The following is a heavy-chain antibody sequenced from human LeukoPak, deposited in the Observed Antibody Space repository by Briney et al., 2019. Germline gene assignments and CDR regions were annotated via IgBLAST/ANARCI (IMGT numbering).Heavy chain of an antibody. CDR3: ASETLDTGYSGYDYRGYLDY. CDR2: INPNSGGT. D-gene: IGHD5-12*01. CDR1: GYTFTGYY. J-gene: IGHJ4*02. V-gene: IGHV1-2*02. Sequence: GASVKVSCKASGYTFTGYYIHWVRQAPGQGLEWMGWINPNSGGTNYAQKFQGRVTMTRDTSISTAYMELSRLRSDDTAVYYCASETLDTGYSGYDYRGYLDYWGQGTLVTVSS.